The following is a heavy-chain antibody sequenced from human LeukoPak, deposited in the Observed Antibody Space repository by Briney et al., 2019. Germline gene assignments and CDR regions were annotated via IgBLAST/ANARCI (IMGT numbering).Heavy chain of an antibody. CDR2: ISSSSNYI. CDR1: EFTFSSYS. D-gene: IGHD3-10*01. CDR3: ARPVWFGELFYYGLDV. V-gene: IGHV3-21*01. Sequence: GGSLRLSCAASEFTFSSYSMNWVRQAPVKGLEWVSSISSSSNYIYYADSVMGRFTISRDNAKNSLYLQMNSLRAEDTAVYYCARPVWFGELFYYGLDVWGKGTTVTVSS. J-gene: IGHJ6*04.